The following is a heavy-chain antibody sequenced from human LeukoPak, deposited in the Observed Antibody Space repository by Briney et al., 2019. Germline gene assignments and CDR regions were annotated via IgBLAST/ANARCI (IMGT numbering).Heavy chain of an antibody. J-gene: IGHJ3*02. Sequence: SETLSLTCIVSGGSIISGDYYWSWIRQPSGKGLEWIGYIYHNGDTYYNPSLKSRVSISVDTSKNQFSLKLSSVTATDTAVYYCARAGVVPAAINRAFDIWGQGSVVTVSS. D-gene: IGHD2-2*02. V-gene: IGHV4-30-4*08. CDR1: GGSIISGDYY. CDR3: ARAGVVPAAINRAFDI. CDR2: IYHNGDT.